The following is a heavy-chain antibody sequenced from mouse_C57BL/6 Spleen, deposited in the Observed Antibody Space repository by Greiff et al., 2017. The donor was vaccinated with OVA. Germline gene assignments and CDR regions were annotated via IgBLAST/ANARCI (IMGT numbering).Heavy chain of an antibody. CDR2: IYPRDGNT. CDR1: DYTFTSYD. V-gene: IGHV1-85*01. J-gene: IGHJ3*01. D-gene: IGHD1-1*01. CDR3: ARGGNYGSSYWFAY. Sequence: QVQLKESGPELVKPGASVKLSCKASDYTFTSYDINWVKQRPGQGLEWIGWIYPRDGNTKYNEKFKGKATLTVDTSSSTAYMELHSLTSEDAAVYFCARGGNYGSSYWFAYWGQGTLVTVSA.